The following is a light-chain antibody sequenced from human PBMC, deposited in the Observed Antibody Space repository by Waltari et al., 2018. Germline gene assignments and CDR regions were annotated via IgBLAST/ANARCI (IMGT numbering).Light chain of an antibody. CDR2: DVY. CDR1: TSDVGSYHY. J-gene: IGLJ2*01. V-gene: IGLV2-14*03. CDR3: RSYTDDTTVDVI. Sequence: QSALTQPASVSGSPGQTITIPCTGTTSDVGSYHYVSWYQRHPGKAPKLIIYDVYIRPAGVCSGFSGSKSGKTASLTSSGLQAEDEGDYYCRSYTDDTTVDVIFGGGTKLTVL.